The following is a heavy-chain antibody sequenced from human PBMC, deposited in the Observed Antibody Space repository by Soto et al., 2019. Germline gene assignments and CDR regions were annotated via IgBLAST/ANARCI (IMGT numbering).Heavy chain of an antibody. CDR3: ARGLGIDY. D-gene: IGHD3-9*01. J-gene: IGHJ4*02. CDR2: ITGSGGNT. V-gene: IGHV3-23*01. Sequence: EVQLLESGGGLVQPGGSLRLSCAASGFTFSSYAMTWVRQAPGKGLEWVSVITGSGGNTYYADSVKARFTISRDNSKSTLYWQMNSLRVEDTAAYFCARGLGIDYWGQGTLVTVSS. CDR1: GFTFSSYA.